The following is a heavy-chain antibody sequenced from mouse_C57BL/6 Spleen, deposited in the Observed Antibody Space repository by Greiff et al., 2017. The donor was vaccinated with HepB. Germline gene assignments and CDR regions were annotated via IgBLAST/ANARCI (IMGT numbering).Heavy chain of an antibody. V-gene: IGHV1-76*01. CDR1: GYTFTDYY. D-gene: IGHD3-3*01. J-gene: IGHJ4*01. CDR2: IYPGSGNT. Sequence: QVQLKQSGAELVRPGASVKLSCKASGYTFTDYYINWVKQRPGQGLEWIARIYPGSGNTYYNEKFKGKATLTAEKSSSTAYMQLSSLTSEDSAVYFCAREDNSYCYAMDYWGQGTSVTVSS. CDR3: AREDNSYCYAMDY.